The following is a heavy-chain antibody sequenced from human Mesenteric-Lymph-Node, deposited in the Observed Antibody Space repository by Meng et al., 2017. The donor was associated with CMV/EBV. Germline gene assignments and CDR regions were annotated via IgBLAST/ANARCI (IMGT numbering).Heavy chain of an antibody. V-gene: IGHV1-69*05. Sequence: SVKVSCKASGGTFSSYAISWVRQAPGQGLEWMGGIIPIFGTANYAQKFQGRVTITTDESTSTAYTELSSLRSEDTAVYYCARGPFWSGHQPHYFDYWGQGTLVTVSS. J-gene: IGHJ4*02. D-gene: IGHD3-3*01. CDR2: IIPIFGTA. CDR3: ARGPFWSGHQPHYFDY. CDR1: GGTFSSYA.